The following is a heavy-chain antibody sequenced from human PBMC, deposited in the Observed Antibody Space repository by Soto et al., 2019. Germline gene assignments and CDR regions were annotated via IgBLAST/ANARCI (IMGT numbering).Heavy chain of an antibody. Sequence: GGSLRLSCAVSGFSFSTYAMSWVRQAPGKGLEWVSGISAGGGNTYYADSVRGRFTISRDNSKDTLCLQITSLRAEDTAFYYCAKHAEYQLVSWFDPWGQGTLVTVSS. J-gene: IGHJ5*02. CDR3: AKHAEYQLVSWFDP. CDR1: GFSFSTYA. CDR2: ISAGGGNT. V-gene: IGHV3-23*01. D-gene: IGHD2-2*01.